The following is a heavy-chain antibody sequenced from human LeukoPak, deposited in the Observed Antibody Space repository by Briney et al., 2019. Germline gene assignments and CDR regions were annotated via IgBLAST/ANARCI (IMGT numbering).Heavy chain of an antibody. CDR2: IYYSGST. J-gene: IGHJ6*03. CDR1: GGSISSSSYD. Sequence: SETLSLTCTVSGGSISSSSYDWGWIRQPGGKGLEWIESIYYSGSTYYDPSLKSRVTISVHPSKNQFSLKLTSVPAADTAVYYCARAVSLSEYCYMDVWGKGTTVTVSS. CDR3: ARAVSLSEYCYMDV. V-gene: IGHV4-39*07.